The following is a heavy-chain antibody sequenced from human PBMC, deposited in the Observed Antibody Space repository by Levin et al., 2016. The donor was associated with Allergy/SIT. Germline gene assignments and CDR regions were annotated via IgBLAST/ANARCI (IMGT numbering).Heavy chain of an antibody. Sequence: WIRQPPGKGLEWIGYIYYSGSTNFNPSLKSRVTISVDRSKPQFSLKLTSVTAADTAMYYCARSTIVPALFDYWGQGTLVTVSS. CDR2: IYYSGST. CDR3: ARSTIVPALFDY. J-gene: IGHJ4*02. D-gene: IGHD2-2*01. V-gene: IGHV4-59*01.